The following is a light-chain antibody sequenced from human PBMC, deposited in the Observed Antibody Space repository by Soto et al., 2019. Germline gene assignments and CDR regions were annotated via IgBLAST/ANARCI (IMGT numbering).Light chain of an antibody. CDR2: GAS. CDR1: QSISRY. V-gene: IGKV1-39*01. CDR3: QQTYSTPA. Sequence: DIQMTQSPSSLSASVGDRVTITCRTSQSISRYLNWYQQKPGKAPKFLIYGASSLQSGVPSRFSGSGPGTEFTLTISSLQPEDFATYYCQQTYSTPAFGPGTKVDIK. J-gene: IGKJ3*01.